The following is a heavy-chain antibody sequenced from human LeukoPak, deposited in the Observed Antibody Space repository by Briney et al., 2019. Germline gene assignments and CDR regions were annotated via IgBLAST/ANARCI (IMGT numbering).Heavy chain of an antibody. D-gene: IGHD3-10*01. J-gene: IGHJ4*02. CDR2: ISFDGSNK. Sequence: GGSLRLSCAASGNYWMHWVRQAPGKGLEWVAIISFDGSNKYYADSVKGRFTISRDNSKNTLFLQMNSLRAEDTAVYYCARDFGDWSYGSDYWGQGTLVTVSS. CDR3: ARDFGDWSYGSDY. CDR1: GNYW. V-gene: IGHV3-30-3*01.